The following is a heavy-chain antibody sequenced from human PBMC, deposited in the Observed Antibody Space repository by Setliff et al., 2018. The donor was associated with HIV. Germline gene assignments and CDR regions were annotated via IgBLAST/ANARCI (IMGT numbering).Heavy chain of an antibody. V-gene: IGHV4-59*01. Sequence: PSETLSLTCTVSGGSISSYYWSWIRQPPGKGLEWIGYIYYSGSTNYNPSLKSRVTISVGTSKNQFSLKLSSVNAADTAVYYCARVGTCYDYVWGSYRFSFDYWGQGTLVTVSS. CDR2: IYYSGST. CDR3: ARVGTCYDYVWGSYRFSFDY. J-gene: IGHJ4*02. CDR1: GGSISSYY. D-gene: IGHD3-16*02.